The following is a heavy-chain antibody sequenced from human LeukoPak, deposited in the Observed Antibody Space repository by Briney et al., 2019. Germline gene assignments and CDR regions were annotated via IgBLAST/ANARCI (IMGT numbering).Heavy chain of an antibody. J-gene: IGHJ6*03. CDR3: ARRLPVVAATQGYYYYMDV. CDR2: IYYSGST. Sequence: SETLSLTCTVSGGSISSSSYYWGWIRQPPGKGLECIGSIYYSGSTYYNPSLKSRVTISVDTSKNQFSLKLSSVTAADTALYHCARRLPVVAATQGYYYYMDVWGKGTTVTISS. CDR1: GGSISSSSYY. D-gene: IGHD2-15*01. V-gene: IGHV4-39*07.